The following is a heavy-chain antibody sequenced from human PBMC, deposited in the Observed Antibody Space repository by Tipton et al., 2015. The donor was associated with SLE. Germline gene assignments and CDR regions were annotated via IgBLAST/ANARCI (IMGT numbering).Heavy chain of an antibody. V-gene: IGHV4-34*01. Sequence: TLSLTCAVYGGSFSGYYWTWIRQPPGKGLEWIGEINHSGTTNYNPSLKSRVTISIDTSKKQFSLKLTSVTAADTAVYYCARAGYGSHWFLDYWGQGTLVTVSS. CDR1: GGSFSGYY. CDR3: ARAGYGSHWFLDY. J-gene: IGHJ4*02. D-gene: IGHD6-13*01. CDR2: INHSGTT.